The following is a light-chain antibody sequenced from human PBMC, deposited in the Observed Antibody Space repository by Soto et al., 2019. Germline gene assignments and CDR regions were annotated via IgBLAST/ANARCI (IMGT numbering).Light chain of an antibody. CDR1: QFISNS. Sequence: DIQMTQSPSSLSASVGDRVTITCRASQFISNSLAWYQQKPGKPPKLLIYGASTLQLGVSSRFTGGGSGTEFTLTISSLQPEDVATYYCQKCDSAPLTFGGGTKVEIK. V-gene: IGKV1-27*01. J-gene: IGKJ4*01. CDR2: GAS. CDR3: QKCDSAPLT.